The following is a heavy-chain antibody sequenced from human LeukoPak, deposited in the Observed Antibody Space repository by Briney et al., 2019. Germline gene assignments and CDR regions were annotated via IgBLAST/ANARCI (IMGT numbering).Heavy chain of an antibody. CDR2: IYYSGST. D-gene: IGHD6-13*01. J-gene: IGHJ4*02. CDR3: ARDRVAAAGTFFDY. Sequence: SETLSLTCTVSGGSISSYYWSWIRQPPGKGLEWIGHIYYSGSTNYNPSLKSRVTISVDTSKNQFSLKLSSVTAADTAVYYCARDRVAAAGTFFDYWGQGTLVTVSS. CDR1: GGSISSYY. V-gene: IGHV4-59*01.